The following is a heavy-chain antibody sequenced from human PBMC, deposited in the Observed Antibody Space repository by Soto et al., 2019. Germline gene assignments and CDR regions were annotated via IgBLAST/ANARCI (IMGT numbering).Heavy chain of an antibody. CDR3: GSNKTLHGDYDY. CDR2: IYYSGST. D-gene: IGHD4-17*01. V-gene: IGHV4-59*08. CDR1: GGYLSSYY. J-gene: IGHJ4*02. Sequence: ASETMSVTCSVAGGYLSSYYWSWIRPPQGKGLEWIGYIYYSGSTNYNPSLKSRVTISVDTSKNQLSLKLSSVTAADTAVYYCGSNKTLHGDYDYGGQGTLVTVPS.